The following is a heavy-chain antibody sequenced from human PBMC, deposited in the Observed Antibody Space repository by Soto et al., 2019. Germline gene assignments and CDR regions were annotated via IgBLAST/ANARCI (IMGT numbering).Heavy chain of an antibody. Sequence: SETLSLTCAVYGGSFSGYYWSWIRQPPGKGLEWIGEINHSGSTNYNPSLKSRVTISVGTSKNQFSLKLSSVTAADTAVYYCARVPRSLEWLLYFDYWGQGTLVTVSS. CDR3: ARVPRSLEWLLYFDY. D-gene: IGHD3-3*01. CDR1: GGSFSGYY. V-gene: IGHV4-34*01. J-gene: IGHJ4*02. CDR2: INHSGST.